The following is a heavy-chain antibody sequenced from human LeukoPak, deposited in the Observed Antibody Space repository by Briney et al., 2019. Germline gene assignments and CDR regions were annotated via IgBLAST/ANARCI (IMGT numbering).Heavy chain of an antibody. CDR1: GFTFSSYA. J-gene: IGHJ4*02. D-gene: IGHD2-2*01. CDR2: ISYDGSNK. CDR3: ARDYCTSTSCFDY. V-gene: IGHV3-30-3*01. Sequence: PGGSLRLSCAASGFTFSSYAMHWVRQAPGKGLEWVAVISYDGSNKYYADSVKGRFTISRDNSKNTLYLQMSSLRAEDTAVYYCARDYCTSTSCFDYWGQGTLVTVSS.